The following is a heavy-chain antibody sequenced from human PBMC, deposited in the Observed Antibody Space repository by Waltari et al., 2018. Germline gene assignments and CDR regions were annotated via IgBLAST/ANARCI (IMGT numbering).Heavy chain of an antibody. CDR3: AKSLGAPAMDV. Sequence: EVQLLESGGGLVQPGGSLRLSCSASGFPFSSYALSLARQAPGKGLEWVSAISGSGGSTYYADSVKGRFTISRDNSKNTLYLQMNSLRAEDTAVYYCAKSLGAPAMDVWGQGTTVTVSS. D-gene: IGHD1-26*01. CDR2: ISGSGGST. CDR1: GFPFSSYA. V-gene: IGHV3-23*01. J-gene: IGHJ6*02.